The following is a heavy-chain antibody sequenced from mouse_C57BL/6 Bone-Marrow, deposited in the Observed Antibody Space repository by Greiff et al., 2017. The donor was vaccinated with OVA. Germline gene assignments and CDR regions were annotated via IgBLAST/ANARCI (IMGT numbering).Heavy chain of an antibody. CDR3: ARDRGELRPYFDY. CDR2: ISDGGSYT. Sequence: EVKVEESGGGLVKPGGSLKLSCAASGFTFSSYAMSWVRQTPEKRLEWVATISDGGSYTYYPDNVKGRFTISRDNAKNNLYLQMSHLKSEDTAMYYCARDRGELRPYFDYWGQGTTLTVSS. CDR1: GFTFSSYA. D-gene: IGHD3-2*02. J-gene: IGHJ2*01. V-gene: IGHV5-4*01.